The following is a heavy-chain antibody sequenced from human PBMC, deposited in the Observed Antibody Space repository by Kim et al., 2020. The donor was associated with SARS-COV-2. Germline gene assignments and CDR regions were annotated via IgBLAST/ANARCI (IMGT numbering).Heavy chain of an antibody. V-gene: IGHV3-21*01. D-gene: IGHD1-26*01. CDR1: GFTFSSYN. Sequence: GGSLRLSCAASGFTFSSYNMNWVRQAPGKGLEWVSSISGTSSYIYYADSLKGRFTISRDNAKNSLYLQMNSLRAEYTAVYYCVERGWAGYFDYWGQGTLV. CDR3: VERGWAGYFDY. CDR2: ISGTSSYI. J-gene: IGHJ4*02.